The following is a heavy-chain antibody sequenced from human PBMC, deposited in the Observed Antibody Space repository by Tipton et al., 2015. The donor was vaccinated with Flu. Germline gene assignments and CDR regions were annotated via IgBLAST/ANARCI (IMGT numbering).Heavy chain of an antibody. D-gene: IGHD6-19*01. CDR2: INHSGST. V-gene: IGHV4-34*01. CDR1: GGPFSGYY. CDR3: ARHGPGSGWYFGGYVRPHWYFDL. J-gene: IGHJ2*01. Sequence: TLSLTCAVYGGPFSGYYWSWIRQPPGKGLEWIGEINHSGSTNYNPSLKSRVTISVDTSKNQFSLKLSSVTAADTAVYYCARHGPGSGWYFGGYVRPHWYFDLWGRGTLVTVSS.